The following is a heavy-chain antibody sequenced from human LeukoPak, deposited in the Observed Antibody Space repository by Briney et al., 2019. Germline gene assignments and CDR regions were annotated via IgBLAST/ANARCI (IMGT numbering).Heavy chain of an antibody. CDR2: INTDGTRT. CDR1: GFMFSSYW. CDR3: ARSYYYDRSGYPGDDY. D-gene: IGHD3-22*01. J-gene: IGHJ4*02. V-gene: IGHV3-74*01. Sequence: SGGSLRLSCAASGFMFSSYWMHWVRQAPGKGLVWVSRINTDGTRTTYADSVRGRFTVSRDNGKYTLYLQMNSLRAEDTAVYYCARSYYYDRSGYPGDDYWGPGTLVTVSS.